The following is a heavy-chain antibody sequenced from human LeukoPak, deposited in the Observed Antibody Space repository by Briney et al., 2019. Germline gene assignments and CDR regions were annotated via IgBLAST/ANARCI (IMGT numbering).Heavy chain of an antibody. Sequence: GASVSVTCKASGYTFTGYYMHRVRPAPAQGLDWMGCINPNSGGTNYAQKFQGRVTMTRDTSISTAYMELSRLRSDDTAVYYCARDDPYNWNSYYYGMDVWGQGTTVTVSS. D-gene: IGHD1-20*01. CDR3: ARDDPYNWNSYYYGMDV. CDR2: INPNSGGT. J-gene: IGHJ6*02. CDR1: GYTFTGYY. V-gene: IGHV1-2*02.